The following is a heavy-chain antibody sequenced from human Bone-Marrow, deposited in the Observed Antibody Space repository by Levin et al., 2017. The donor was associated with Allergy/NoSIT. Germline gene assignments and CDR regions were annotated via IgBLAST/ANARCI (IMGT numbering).Heavy chain of an antibody. V-gene: IGHV1-58*01. Sequence: KISCKASGFTFTSSAVQWVRQARGQRLEWIGWIVVGSGNTNYAQKFQERVTITRDMSTSTAYMELSSLRSEDTAVYYCAADIEWELLTYYWGQGTLVTVSS. D-gene: IGHD1-26*01. J-gene: IGHJ4*02. CDR3: AADIEWELLTYY. CDR2: IVVGSGNT. CDR1: GFTFTSSA.